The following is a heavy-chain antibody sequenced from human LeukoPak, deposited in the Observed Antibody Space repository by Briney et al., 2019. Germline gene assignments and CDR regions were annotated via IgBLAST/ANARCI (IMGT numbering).Heavy chain of an antibody. V-gene: IGHV1-69*13. J-gene: IGHJ6*03. CDR2: IIPIFGTA. D-gene: IGHD5-18*01. CDR3: ASQLWTHYYYYYMDV. CDR1: GGTFSSYA. Sequence: GASVKVSCKASGGTFSSYAISWVRQAPGQGLEWMGEIIPIFGTANYAQKFQGRVTITADESTSTAYMELSSLRSEDTAVYYCASQLWTHYYYYYMDVWGKGTTVTVSS.